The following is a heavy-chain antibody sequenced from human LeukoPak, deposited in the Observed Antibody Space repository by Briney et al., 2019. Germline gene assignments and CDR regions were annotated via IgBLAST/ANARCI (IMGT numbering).Heavy chain of an antibody. D-gene: IGHD3-10*02. CDR2: ISSRGSSI. CDR1: GFIFSSYS. V-gene: IGHV3-48*01. J-gene: IGHJ6*04. Sequence: TGGSLRLSCAASGFIFSSYSMNWVRQAPGKGLEWVSYISSRGSSIYYADSVKGRFTISRDNAKNSLYLQMNSLRAEDTAVYYCAELGITMIGGVWGKGTTVTISS. CDR3: AELGITMIGGV.